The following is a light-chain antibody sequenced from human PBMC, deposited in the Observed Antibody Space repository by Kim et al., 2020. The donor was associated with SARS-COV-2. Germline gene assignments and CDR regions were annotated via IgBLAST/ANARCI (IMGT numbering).Light chain of an antibody. CDR2: GKN. J-gene: IGLJ2*01. V-gene: IGLV3-19*01. CDR1: SLRSYY. Sequence: SSELTQDPAVSVALGQTVRITCQGDSLRSYYASWYQQKQGQAPVLVIYGKNNRPSGIPDRFSGSMSGNTASLTITGAPAEDEADYYCNSRDSSGNHVVFG. CDR3: NSRDSSGNHVV.